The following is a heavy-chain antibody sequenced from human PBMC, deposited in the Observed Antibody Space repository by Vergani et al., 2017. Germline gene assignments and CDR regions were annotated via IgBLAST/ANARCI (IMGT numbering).Heavy chain of an antibody. CDR3: ARVMYRDEASTGYRLEGMDI. Sequence: QVQLEESGPGLVKPSETLSLTCTVSGGSFNTYYWSWIRQSPGKGLDWIGYIYSTGSTNYNPSLNSRVTMSVDTSKNQFSLKLRSVTAADPAVYFCARVMYRDEASTGYRLEGMDIWGQGTTVTISS. CDR1: GGSFNTYY. J-gene: IGHJ6*02. V-gene: IGHV4-59*13. D-gene: IGHD3-9*01. CDR2: IYSTGST.